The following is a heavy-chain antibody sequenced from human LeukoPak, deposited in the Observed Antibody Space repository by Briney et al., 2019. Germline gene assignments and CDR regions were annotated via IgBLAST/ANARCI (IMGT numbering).Heavy chain of an antibody. CDR2: ISGSGGNT. J-gene: IGHJ6*03. D-gene: IGHD6-13*01. CDR3: GKDGTPAGNTFGYYMDV. V-gene: IGHV3-23*01. Sequence: GGSLRLSCAASGFTFSSYAMSWVRQAPGKGLEWVSAISGSGGNTYYADSVKGRFTISRDYSKNTLYLQMNSLRAEDTAVYYCGKDGTPAGNTFGYYMDVWGKGTTVTIS. CDR1: GFTFSSYA.